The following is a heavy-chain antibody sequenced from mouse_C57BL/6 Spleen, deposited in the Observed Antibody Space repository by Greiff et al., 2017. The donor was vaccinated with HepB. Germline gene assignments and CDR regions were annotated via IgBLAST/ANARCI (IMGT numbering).Heavy chain of an antibody. Sequence: EVKLVESGGGLVKPGGSLKLSCAASGFTFSDYGMHWVRQAPEKGLEWVAYISSGSSTIYYADKVKGRITITIDNAKNTLFLQMTSLRSEDTAMYYCARRQLFFDCWGQGTTLTVSS. V-gene: IGHV5-17*01. J-gene: IGHJ2*01. CDR1: GFTFSDYG. CDR2: ISSGSSTI. D-gene: IGHD4-1*02. CDR3: ARRQLFFDC.